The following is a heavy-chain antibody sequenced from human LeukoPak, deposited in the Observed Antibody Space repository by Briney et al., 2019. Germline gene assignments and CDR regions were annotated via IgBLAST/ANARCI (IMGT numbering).Heavy chain of an antibody. V-gene: IGHV4-39*01. CDR2: IFYSGST. J-gene: IGHJ6*03. CDR3: ARHPKVRGVTPTHMDV. CDR1: SGSISTSNYY. Sequence: SETLSLTCTVSSGSISTSNYYWGWVRQPPGKALEWIGNIFYSGSTYYSPSLKSRVTISLDTSRNQFSLKLNSVTAADTAVYYCARHPKVRGVTPTHMDVWGKGTTVTISS. D-gene: IGHD3-10*01.